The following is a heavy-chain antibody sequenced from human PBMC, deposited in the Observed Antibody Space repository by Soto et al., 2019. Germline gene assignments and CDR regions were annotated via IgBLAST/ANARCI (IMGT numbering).Heavy chain of an antibody. CDR2: ISVGSSSII. CDR3: ARGLDLDY. CDR1: GFTFSSYN. V-gene: IGHV3-48*01. D-gene: IGHD6-6*01. Sequence: PGGSLRLSCAASGFTFSSYNMNWVRQAPGKGLEWVSYISVGSSSIIYYADSVKGRFTISRDNAKNSLYLQMNSLRAEDTAVYYCARGLDLDYWGQGTLVTVSS. J-gene: IGHJ4*02.